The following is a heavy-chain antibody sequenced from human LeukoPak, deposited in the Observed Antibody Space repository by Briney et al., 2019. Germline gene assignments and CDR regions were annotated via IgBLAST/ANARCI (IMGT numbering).Heavy chain of an antibody. J-gene: IGHJ2*01. CDR3: ARDPYGTWYFDL. Sequence: ASVKVSCKASGYTFTGYCMHWVRQAPGQGLEWMGWINPNSGGTNYAQKFQGRVTMTRDTSLSTAYMELSRLRSDDTAVYYCARDPYGTWYFDLWAVAPWSLSPQ. CDR1: GYTFTGYC. V-gene: IGHV1-2*02. CDR2: INPNSGGT. D-gene: IGHD3-10*01.